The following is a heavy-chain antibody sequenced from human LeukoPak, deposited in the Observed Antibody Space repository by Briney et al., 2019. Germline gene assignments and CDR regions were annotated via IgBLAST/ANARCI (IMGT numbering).Heavy chain of an antibody. V-gene: IGHV4-30-4*01. J-gene: IGHJ6*02. Sequence: SQTLSLTCTVSGGSISSGDYYWSWIRQPPGKGLEWIGYIYYSGSTYYNPSLKSRVTISVDTSKNQFSLKLSSVTAADTAVHYCARGGAATDYYGMDVWGQGTTVTVSS. CDR1: GGSISSGDYY. CDR2: IYYSGST. CDR3: ARGGAATDYYGMDV. D-gene: IGHD1-26*01.